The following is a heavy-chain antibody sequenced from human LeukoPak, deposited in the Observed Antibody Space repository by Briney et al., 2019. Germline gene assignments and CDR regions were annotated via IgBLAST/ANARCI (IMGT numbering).Heavy chain of an antibody. CDR3: ARDRPYDSSGSTGNWFDP. D-gene: IGHD3-22*01. V-gene: IGHV1-2*02. CDR1: GYTFTGYY. Sequence: GASVKVSCKASGYTFTGYYMHWVRQAPGQGLEWMGWINPNSGGTNYAQKFQGRVTMTRDTSISTAYMELSRLRSDDTAVYYCARDRPYDSSGSTGNWFDPWGQGTLVTVSS. J-gene: IGHJ5*02. CDR2: INPNSGGT.